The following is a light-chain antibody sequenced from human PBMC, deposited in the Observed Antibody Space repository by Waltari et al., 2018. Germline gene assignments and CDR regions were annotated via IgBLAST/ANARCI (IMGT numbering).Light chain of an antibody. CDR1: QRISDNS. CDR2: GGS. J-gene: IGKJ4*01. Sequence: NVLTQSPGTLSLSPGEGATLSCRASQRISDNSLAWFQQKPGQAPRLLIYGGSSRATGVPDRFSGSGSGTDFTLTISRLEPEDFVVYYCHQYGSSWRTFGGGTKVEIK. V-gene: IGKV3-20*01. CDR3: HQYGSSWRT.